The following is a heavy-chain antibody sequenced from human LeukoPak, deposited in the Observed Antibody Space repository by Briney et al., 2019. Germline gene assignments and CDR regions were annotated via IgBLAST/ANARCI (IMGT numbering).Heavy chain of an antibody. CDR1: GGSFSGYY. CDR2: IYYSGST. CDR3: ARDLVQYDILTGYSSNWFDP. D-gene: IGHD3-9*01. Sequence: SETLSLTCAVYGGSFSGYYWSWIRQPPGKGLEWIGSIYYSGSTYYNPSLKSRVTISVDTSKNQFSLKLSSVTAADTAVYYCARDLVQYDILTGYSSNWFDPWGQGTLVTVSS. V-gene: IGHV4-34*01. J-gene: IGHJ5*02.